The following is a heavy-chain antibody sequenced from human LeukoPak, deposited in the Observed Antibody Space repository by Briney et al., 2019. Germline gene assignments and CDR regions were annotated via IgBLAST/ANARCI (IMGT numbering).Heavy chain of an antibody. CDR3: ARSAYQDIVVVVADPNFDY. Sequence: GGSLRLSCAASGFTFSSYEMNWVRQAPGKGLEWVSYISSSGSTIYYADSVKGRFTISRDNAKNSLYLQMNSLRAEDTAVYYCARSAYQDIVVVVADPNFDYWGQGTLVTVSS. J-gene: IGHJ4*02. V-gene: IGHV3-48*03. D-gene: IGHD2-15*01. CDR2: ISSSGSTI. CDR1: GFTFSSYE.